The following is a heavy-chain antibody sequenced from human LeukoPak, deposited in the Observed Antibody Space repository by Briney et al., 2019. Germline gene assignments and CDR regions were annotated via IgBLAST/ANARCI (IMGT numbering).Heavy chain of an antibody. D-gene: IGHD6-13*01. CDR3: ARESIAAAFNSFPPNYYYYMDV. Sequence: PSETLSLTCTVSGYSISSGYDWGWIRQPPGKGLEWIGEINHSGSTNYNPSLKSRVTISVDTSKNQFSLKLSSVTAADTAVYYCARESIAAAFNSFPPNYYYYMDVWGKGTTVTISS. CDR1: GYSISSGYD. J-gene: IGHJ6*03. V-gene: IGHV4-38-2*02. CDR2: INHSGST.